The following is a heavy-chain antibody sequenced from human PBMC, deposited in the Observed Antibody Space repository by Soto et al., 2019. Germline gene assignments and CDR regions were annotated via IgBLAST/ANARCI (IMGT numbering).Heavy chain of an antibody. J-gene: IGHJ4*02. CDR3: ARQSASDYDILTGYPLDY. D-gene: IGHD3-9*01. CDR1: GYSFTSYW. CDR2: IYPGDSDT. Sequence: PGESLKISCKGSGYSFTSYWIGWVRQMPGKVLEWMGIIYPGDSDTRYSPSFQGQVTISADKSISTAYLQWSSLKASDTAMYYCARQSASDYDILTGYPLDYWGQGXLVTV. V-gene: IGHV5-51*01.